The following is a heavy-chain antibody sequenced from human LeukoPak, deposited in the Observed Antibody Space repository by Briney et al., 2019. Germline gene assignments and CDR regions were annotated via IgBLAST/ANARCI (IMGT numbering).Heavy chain of an antibody. J-gene: IGHJ4*02. D-gene: IGHD1-1*01. CDR3: ARRGNWNDVLDY. CDR1: GFTFSSYW. CDR2: INSDESRT. Sequence: GGPLRLSCAASGFTFSSYWMHWVRQAPGKGLVWVSRINSDESRTSYADSVKARFTISRDNAKNTLYLKMNSLSAEDTAVYYCARRGNWNDVLDYWGEGALVTVSS. V-gene: IGHV3-74*01.